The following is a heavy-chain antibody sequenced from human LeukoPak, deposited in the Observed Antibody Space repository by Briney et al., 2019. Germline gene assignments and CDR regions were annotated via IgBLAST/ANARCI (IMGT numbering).Heavy chain of an antibody. CDR3: ARLVWFGELLQKGYYFGY. CDR1: GYTFTSYA. J-gene: IGHJ4*02. CDR2: INTNTGNP. V-gene: IGHV7-4-1*02. Sequence: ASVKVSCKASGYTFTSYAMNWVRQAPGQGLEWMGWINTNTGNPTYAQGFTGRFVFSLDTSVSTAYLQISSLKAEDTAVYYCARLVWFGELLQKGYYFGYWGQGTLVTVSS. D-gene: IGHD3-10*01.